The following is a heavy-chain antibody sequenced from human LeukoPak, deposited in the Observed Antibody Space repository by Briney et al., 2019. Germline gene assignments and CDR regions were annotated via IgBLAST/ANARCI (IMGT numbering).Heavy chain of an antibody. V-gene: IGHV3-23*01. CDR1: GFTFSSYD. CDR2: ISGSGGNT. Sequence: PGGSLRLSCAASGFTFSSYDMHWVRQATGKGLEWVSGISGSGGNTFYADSVKGRFTISRDNSKNTLYLQMNSLRAEDTAVYYCAKENGAAVISHFDYWGQGTLVTVSS. D-gene: IGHD2-21*01. J-gene: IGHJ4*02. CDR3: AKENGAAVISHFDY.